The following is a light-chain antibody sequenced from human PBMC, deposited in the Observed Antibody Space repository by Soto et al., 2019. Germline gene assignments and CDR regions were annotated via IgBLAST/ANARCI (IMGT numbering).Light chain of an antibody. CDR2: AAS. Sequence: EIILTLSPGTLSLSPGYISTLSCRASQSVSSTSLAWFQQKPGQAPRLLISAASRRATDIPDRSSGSGSGTDFTLTISSLQTEDFAVYYCQQSGSSTRTFGPGTKVDI. J-gene: IGKJ1*01. CDR1: QSVSSTS. V-gene: IGKV3-20*01. CDR3: QQSGSSTRT.